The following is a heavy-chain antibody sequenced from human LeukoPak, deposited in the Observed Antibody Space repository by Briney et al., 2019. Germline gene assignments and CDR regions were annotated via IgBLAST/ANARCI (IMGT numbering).Heavy chain of an antibody. J-gene: IGHJ4*02. D-gene: IGHD2-2*02. V-gene: IGHV3-23*01. CDR2: ISCSGGST. CDR1: GFTFSSYA. CDR3: AKTSKIEYQLLYFRPRVPFDY. Sequence: PGGSLRLSCAASGFTFSSYAMSWVRQAPGKGLEWVSVISCSGGSTYYADSVKGRFTISRDNSKNTLYLQMNSLRAEDTDVYYCAKTSKIEYQLLYFRPRVPFDYWGQGTLVTVSS.